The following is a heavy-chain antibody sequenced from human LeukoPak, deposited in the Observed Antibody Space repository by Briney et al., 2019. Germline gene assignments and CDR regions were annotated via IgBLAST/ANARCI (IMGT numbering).Heavy chain of an antibody. Sequence: ASVKVSCKASGGTFSSYAISWVRQAPGQGLEWMGGIIPIFGTANYAQKFQGRVTITADESTSTAYMELSSLRSGDTAVYYCARDNTREYTVRGYSYGWFLTTVCLDYWGQGTLVTVSS. V-gene: IGHV1-69*13. D-gene: IGHD5-18*01. CDR3: ARDNTREYTVRGYSYGWFLTTVCLDY. CDR1: GGTFSSYA. J-gene: IGHJ4*02. CDR2: IIPIFGTA.